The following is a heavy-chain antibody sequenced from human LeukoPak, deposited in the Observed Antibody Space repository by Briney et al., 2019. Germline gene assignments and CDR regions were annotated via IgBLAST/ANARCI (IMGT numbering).Heavy chain of an antibody. CDR1: GFTFSSYW. D-gene: IGHD3-22*01. Sequence: GGSLRLSCAASGFTFSSYWMHWVRQVPGKGLVWVSRINSDGSSTTYADSVKGRFTISRDNAKNTLYLQMNSLRAEDMAVYYCARVDSSGYLSGSPPALDYWGQGTLVTVSS. CDR2: INSDGSST. CDR3: ARVDSSGYLSGSPPALDY. V-gene: IGHV3-74*01. J-gene: IGHJ4*02.